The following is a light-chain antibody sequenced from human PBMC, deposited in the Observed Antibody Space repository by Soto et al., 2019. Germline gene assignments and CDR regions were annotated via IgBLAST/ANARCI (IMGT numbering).Light chain of an antibody. CDR2: AAA. V-gene: IGKV1-12*01. CDR3: QHANSIPLT. J-gene: IGKJ4*02. Sequence: DIQMTQSPSSVSASVGDRVTITCRASQGISSWLAWYQQKPGKAPKILIYAAASLQSGVPSRFSGSRSGKDVTLSISSLQPDDFATYYCQHANSIPLTFGGGTKVEIK. CDR1: QGISSW.